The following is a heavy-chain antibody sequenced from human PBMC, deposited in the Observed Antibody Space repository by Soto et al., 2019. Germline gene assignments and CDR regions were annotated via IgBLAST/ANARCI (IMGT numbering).Heavy chain of an antibody. CDR2: ISGSGDTA. Sequence: GGSLRLSCAASGFTFSSYWMSWVRQAPGRGLEWISAISGSGDTAYYAESVKGRFTISRDNSRNTLYLKMNNLTVEDTAVYSCAKARFDSRGTFFRVGFYDVWGRGTLVTVSS. V-gene: IGHV3-23*01. J-gene: IGHJ4*02. CDR1: GFTFSSYW. CDR3: AKARFDSRGTFFRVGFYDV. D-gene: IGHD3-22*01.